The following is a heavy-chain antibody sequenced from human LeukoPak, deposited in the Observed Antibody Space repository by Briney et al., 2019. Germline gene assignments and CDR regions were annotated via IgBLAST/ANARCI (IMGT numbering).Heavy chain of an antibody. Sequence: PSETLSLTCTVSGASITGYYWSWIRQPPGKGLEWIGNIHYNGGTNYSPSLKSRLTMSVDTSKNQFSLKLSSVTAADTAVYYCAQHEDDNYYDSSGYYDYWGQGTLVTVSS. V-gene: IGHV4-59*12. CDR1: GASITGYY. CDR3: AQHEDDNYYDSSGYYDY. D-gene: IGHD3-22*01. J-gene: IGHJ4*02. CDR2: IHYNGGT.